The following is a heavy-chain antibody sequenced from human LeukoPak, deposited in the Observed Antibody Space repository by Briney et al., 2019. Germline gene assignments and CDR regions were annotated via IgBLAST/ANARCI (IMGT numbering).Heavy chain of an antibody. CDR1: GFTVSTYS. CDR3: ARDYSGGICHYFFDY. J-gene: IGHJ4*02. D-gene: IGHD2-15*01. V-gene: IGHV3-66*01. Sequence: GGSLRLSCAASGFTVSTYSMSWVRQAPGKGLEWVSIIYSGGSTNYADSVKGRFTISKDNSKNTVYLQMNSLRAEDTAEYYCARDYSGGICHYFFDYWGQGTLVTVSS. CDR2: IYSGGST.